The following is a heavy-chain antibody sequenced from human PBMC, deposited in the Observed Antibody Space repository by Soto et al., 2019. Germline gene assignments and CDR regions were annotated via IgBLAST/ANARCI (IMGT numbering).Heavy chain of an antibody. V-gene: IGHV1-8*01. J-gene: IGHJ6*02. CDR2: MNPNSGNT. Sequence: QVQLVQSGAEVKKPGASVTVSCKASGYTFTSYDINWVRQATGQGLEWMGWMNPNSGNTGYAQKFPGRVTMTRNNSILTAYMELSSLRSEDKAVYYCAREKTYYGMDVWGQGTTVTVSS. CDR3: AREKTYYGMDV. CDR1: GYTFTSYD.